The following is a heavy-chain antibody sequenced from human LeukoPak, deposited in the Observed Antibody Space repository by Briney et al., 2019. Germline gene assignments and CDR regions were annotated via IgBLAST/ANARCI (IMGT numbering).Heavy chain of an antibody. Sequence: GRSLRLSCAPSGFTFSRHGMHWVRQAPGKGLEWVAIISNDGSRKYYAHSVEGRFTISRDNSKNTLYPQMDSLRAEDTAVYYCARDRAWNYFDYWGQGTLVTVSS. CDR1: GFTFSRHG. V-gene: IGHV3-30*03. D-gene: IGHD3-3*01. CDR2: ISNDGSRK. CDR3: ARDRAWNYFDY. J-gene: IGHJ4*02.